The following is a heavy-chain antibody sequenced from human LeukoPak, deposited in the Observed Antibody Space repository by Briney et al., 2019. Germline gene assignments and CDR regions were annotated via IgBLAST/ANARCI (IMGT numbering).Heavy chain of an antibody. D-gene: IGHD1-7*01. J-gene: IGHJ4*02. CDR3: AKGLTGTTGEDY. CDR2: ISYDGSNK. CDR1: GFTFSRYG. V-gene: IGHV3-30*18. Sequence: GGSLRLSCAASGFTFSRYGMHCVRQAPGKGLEWVAVISYDGSNKYYADSVKGRFTVSRDNSKNTLYLQMNSLRAEDTAVYYCAKGLTGTTGEDYWGQGTLVTVSS.